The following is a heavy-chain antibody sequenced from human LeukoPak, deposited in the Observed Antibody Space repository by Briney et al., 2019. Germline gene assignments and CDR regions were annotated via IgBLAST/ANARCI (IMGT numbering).Heavy chain of an antibody. J-gene: IGHJ4*02. V-gene: IGHV3-74*01. CDR2: ISTDGSYT. D-gene: IGHD1-14*01. CDR1: GFTFSSYW. Sequence: GGSLRLSCAASGFTFSSYWMHWVRHAPGKGLVWVSRISTDGSYTSYADSVKGRFTISRDNAKNTLYLQMNSLRAEDTAVYYCAFKTAYYFDYWGQGTLVTVSS. CDR3: AFKTAYYFDY.